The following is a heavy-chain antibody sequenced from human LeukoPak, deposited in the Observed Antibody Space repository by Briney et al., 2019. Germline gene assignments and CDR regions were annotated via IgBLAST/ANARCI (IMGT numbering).Heavy chain of an antibody. D-gene: IGHD3-16*01. V-gene: IGHV1-69*04. CDR2: IISVLDIT. J-gene: IGHJ4*02. Sequence: ASMKVSCKASGGTFTSFAIGWVRQAPGQGLEWMGRIISVLDITNYAQEFQGRVTITADKSTNTAYMELSSLRSEDTAVYYCARVAYPSESPPEHWGQGTLVTVSS. CDR1: GGTFTSFA. CDR3: ARVAYPSESPPEH.